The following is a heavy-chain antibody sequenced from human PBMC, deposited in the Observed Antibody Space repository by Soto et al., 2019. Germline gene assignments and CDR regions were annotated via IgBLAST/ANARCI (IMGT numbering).Heavy chain of an antibody. Sequence: EVQLEESGGGLVQPGGSVRLSCAASGFIFTNYWMHWVRQAPGKGLVWVSRISRDGSSTNNAESVRGRFTISRDNAKNTVYLQVSSLRAEDTAVYYCKREMSGIYTNYLWSKGTQVTVSA. CDR2: ISRDGSST. V-gene: IGHV3-74*01. CDR3: KREMSGIYTNYL. CDR1: GFIFTNYW. J-gene: IGHJ4*02. D-gene: IGHD1-26*01.